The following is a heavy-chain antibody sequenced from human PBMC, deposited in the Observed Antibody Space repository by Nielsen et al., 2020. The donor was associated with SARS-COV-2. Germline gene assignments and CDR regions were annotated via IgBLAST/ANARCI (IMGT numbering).Heavy chain of an antibody. CDR1: GFTFSSYS. V-gene: IGHV3-21*01. Sequence: GGSLRLSCAASGFTFSSYSMKWVRQAPGKGLEWVSSISSSSSSIYYADSVKGRFTISRDNAKNSLYLQMNSLRAEDTAVYYCARDSGYDSYYYYGMDVWGQGTTVTVSS. D-gene: IGHD5-12*01. CDR3: ARDSGYDSYYYYGMDV. J-gene: IGHJ6*02. CDR2: ISSSSSSI.